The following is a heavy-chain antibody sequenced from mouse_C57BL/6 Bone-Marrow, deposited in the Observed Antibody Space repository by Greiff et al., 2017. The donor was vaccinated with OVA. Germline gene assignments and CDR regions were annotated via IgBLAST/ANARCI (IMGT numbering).Heavy chain of an antibody. D-gene: IGHD2-3*01. J-gene: IGHJ4*01. CDR2: INPNNGGT. V-gene: IGHV1-26*01. CDR1: GYTFTDYY. CDR3: ACDYDAYCPYAMDY. Sequence: EVQLQQSGPELVKPGASVTISCKASGYTFTDYYMHWVKQSHGKSLEWIGDINPNNGGTSYKQKFKGKATLTVDKYSSTAYMELRRQTSDDSAVDYCACDYDAYCPYAMDYWGQGTSVTVSS.